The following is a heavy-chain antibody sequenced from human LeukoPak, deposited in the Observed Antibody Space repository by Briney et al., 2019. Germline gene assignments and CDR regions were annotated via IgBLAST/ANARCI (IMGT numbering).Heavy chain of an antibody. D-gene: IGHD1-14*01. CDR2: INPKSGDT. J-gene: IGHJ4*02. CDR3: ARVRDVTGLLY. V-gene: IGHV1-2*02. CDR1: RYTFTDYF. Sequence: ASVKVSCKASRYTFTDYFLHWVRQAPGRGLEWMAWINPKSGDTKYTQNLQGRVTVTRDTSISTLSMELSRLISDDTAVYYCARVRDVTGLLYWGQGTLVTVSS.